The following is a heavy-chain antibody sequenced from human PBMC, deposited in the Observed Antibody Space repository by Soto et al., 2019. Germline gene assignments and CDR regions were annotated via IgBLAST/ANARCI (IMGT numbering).Heavy chain of an antibody. D-gene: IGHD6-6*01. CDR1: GFTFRSYS. J-gene: IGHJ4*02. CDR3: ARGGSTAARPAY. CDR2: VDGSSSTI. V-gene: IGHV3-48*01. Sequence: GGSLRLSCAASGFTFRSYSMNWVRQAPGKGLEWVSYVDGSSSTIYYADSVKGRFTISRDNAKNSLYLQMNSLRAEDTAMYYCARGGSTAARPAYWGQGTLVTVSS.